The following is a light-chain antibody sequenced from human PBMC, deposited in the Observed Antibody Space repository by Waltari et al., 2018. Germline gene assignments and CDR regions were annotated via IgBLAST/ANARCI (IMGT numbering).Light chain of an antibody. J-gene: IGLJ3*02. CDR2: EGS. Sequence: QSALTQPASVSGSPGQSITISCTGTSSDVGSYNLVSCYQQHPGKPPKLMIYEGSKRPSGVSNRFSGSKSGNTASLTISGLQAEDEADYYCCSYAGTDWVFGGGTKLTVL. CDR1: SSDVGSYNL. CDR3: CSYAGTDWV. V-gene: IGLV2-23*01.